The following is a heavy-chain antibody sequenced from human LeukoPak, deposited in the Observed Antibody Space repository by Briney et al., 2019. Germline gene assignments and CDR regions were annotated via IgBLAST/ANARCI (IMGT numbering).Heavy chain of an antibody. CDR2: IYYSGST. V-gene: IGHV4-39*07. Sequence: SETLSLTCTVSGGSISSSSYYWGWIRQPPGKGLEWIGSIYYSGSTYYNPSLKSRVTISVDTSKNQFSLKLSSVTAADTAVYYCARDRFDSSSWSPTIYFDYWGQGTLVTVSS. J-gene: IGHJ4*02. CDR1: GGSISSSSYY. D-gene: IGHD6-13*01. CDR3: ARDRFDSSSWSPTIYFDY.